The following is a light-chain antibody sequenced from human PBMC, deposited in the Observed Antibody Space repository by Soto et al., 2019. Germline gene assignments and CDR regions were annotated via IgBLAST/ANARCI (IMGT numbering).Light chain of an antibody. Sequence: EIVLTQSPGTLSLSPGERATLSCSASQSVTSTYLAWYQQKPGQAPRLLIYGASNRATGIPDRFTGSGSGTDFTLTISRLEAEDFAVYYCQQYGSSPLTFGGGTKVEIK. V-gene: IGKV3-20*01. J-gene: IGKJ4*01. CDR3: QQYGSSPLT. CDR1: QSVTSTY. CDR2: GAS.